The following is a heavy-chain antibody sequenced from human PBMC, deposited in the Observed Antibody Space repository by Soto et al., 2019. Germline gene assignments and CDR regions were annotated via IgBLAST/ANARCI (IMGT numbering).Heavy chain of an antibody. Sequence: EVHLVESGGHLVQPGGFLRLSCAGSGFTFSGYWMSWVRQAPGKGLEWVANIKEDGSEKYYVDSVEGRFTISRDNAKNSLYLQMNSLRAEDTGVYYCATHDYVWGSYRTFDYWGQGTLVTVSS. J-gene: IGHJ4*02. V-gene: IGHV3-7*01. CDR1: GFTFSGYW. D-gene: IGHD3-16*02. CDR3: ATHDYVWGSYRTFDY. CDR2: IKEDGSEK.